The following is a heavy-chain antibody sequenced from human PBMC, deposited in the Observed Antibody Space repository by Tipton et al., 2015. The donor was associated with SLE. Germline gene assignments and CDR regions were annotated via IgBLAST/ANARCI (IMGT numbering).Heavy chain of an antibody. V-gene: IGHV4-34*01. D-gene: IGHD3-3*01. J-gene: IGHJ4*02. CDR2: IYNSGTT. Sequence: TLSLPCAVYGGSFSGFYWGWIRQPPGKGLEWLGTIYNSGTTYYNTALKSRLTLSIDASKNQFSLKLKSVTAADTGVYYCASAPKLEYWGQGSLVTVSS. CDR1: GGSFSGFY. CDR3: ASAPKLEY.